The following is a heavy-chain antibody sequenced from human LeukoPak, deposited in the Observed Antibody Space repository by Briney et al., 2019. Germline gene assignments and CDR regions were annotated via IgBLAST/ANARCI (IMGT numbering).Heavy chain of an antibody. J-gene: IGHJ6*02. CDR3: ARDRSPYSSGWFGMDV. CDR2: MNPNSGNT. Sequence: GASVKVSCKASGYTFTSYDINWVRQATGQGLEWMGWMNPNSGNTGYAQKFQGRVTMTRNTSISTAYMELSSLRSEDTAAYYCARDRSPYSSGWFGMDVWGQGTTVTVSS. CDR1: GYTFTSYD. V-gene: IGHV1-8*01. D-gene: IGHD6-19*01.